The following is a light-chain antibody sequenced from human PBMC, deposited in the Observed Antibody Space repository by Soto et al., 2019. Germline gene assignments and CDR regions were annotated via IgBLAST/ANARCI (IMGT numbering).Light chain of an antibody. CDR2: LNSDGSH. V-gene: IGLV4-69*01. CDR1: SGHSSYA. CDR3: QTWGTVTRV. Sequence: QSVLTQSPSASASLGASVKLTCTLSSGHSSYAIAWHQQHPEKGPRYLMKLNSDGSHTKGDGIPDRFSGSSSGAERYLTISSLQSEDEADYYCQTWGTVTRVFGGGTKLTVL. J-gene: IGLJ3*02.